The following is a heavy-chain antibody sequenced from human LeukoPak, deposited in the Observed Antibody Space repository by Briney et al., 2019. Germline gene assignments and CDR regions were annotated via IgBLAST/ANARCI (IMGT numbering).Heavy chain of an antibody. Sequence: PSETLSLTCTVSGGSISDYYWSWIRQPPGKGLEWIGYSHNSGSTNYNPSLRSRVTMSVDTSKNHFSLEVTSVTAADTAVYYCARLPGCSGSSCFRAFDMWGQGTMVTVSS. CDR1: GGSISDYY. CDR2: SHNSGST. V-gene: IGHV4-59*08. D-gene: IGHD2-15*01. CDR3: ARLPGCSGSSCFRAFDM. J-gene: IGHJ3*02.